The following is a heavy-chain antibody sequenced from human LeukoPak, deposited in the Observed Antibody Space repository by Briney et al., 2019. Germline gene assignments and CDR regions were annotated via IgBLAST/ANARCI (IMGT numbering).Heavy chain of an antibody. J-gene: IGHJ3*02. Sequence: PGGSLRLSCAASGFTFSSFIMNWVRQAPGKGLEWVSSISGGSNYIYYADSVKGRFTISRDNAKNSLYLQMNGLRAEDTALYYCARDSVAATSAFDIWGQGTMVTVSS. CDR3: ARDSVAATSAFDI. V-gene: IGHV3-21*01. D-gene: IGHD2-15*01. CDR2: ISGGSNYI. CDR1: GFTFSSFI.